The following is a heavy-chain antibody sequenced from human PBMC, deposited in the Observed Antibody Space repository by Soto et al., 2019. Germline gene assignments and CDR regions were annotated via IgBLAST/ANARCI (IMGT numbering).Heavy chain of an antibody. Sequence: PGGSLRLSCAASGFTFGHYGMHWVRQAPGKGLEWVAVISYDGRNKYNAESVKGRFTISGDNPKNTVFLQMNSLRADDTAVYYCVKSQSGSYFAAFDIWGQGTMVTVSS. D-gene: IGHD1-26*01. CDR3: VKSQSGSYFAAFDI. CDR2: ISYDGRNK. J-gene: IGHJ3*02. V-gene: IGHV3-30*18. CDR1: GFTFGHYG.